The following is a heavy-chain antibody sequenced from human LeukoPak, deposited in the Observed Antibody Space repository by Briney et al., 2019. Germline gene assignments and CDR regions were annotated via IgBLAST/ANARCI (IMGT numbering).Heavy chain of an antibody. CDR2: IYTSGST. D-gene: IGHD3-16*02. CDR1: GGSISSGSYY. J-gene: IGHJ4*02. V-gene: IGHV4-61*02. CDR3: ARDGRDGYDYVWGSYRFFDY. Sequence: SQTLSLNCTVSGGSISSGSYYWSWIRQPAGKGLEWIGRIYTSGSTNYNPSLKSRVTISVDTSKNQFSLKLSSVTAADTAVYYCARDGRDGYDYVWGSYRFFDYWGQGTLVTVSS.